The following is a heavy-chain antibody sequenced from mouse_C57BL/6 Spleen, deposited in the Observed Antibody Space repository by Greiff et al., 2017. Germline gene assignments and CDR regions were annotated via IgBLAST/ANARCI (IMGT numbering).Heavy chain of an antibody. CDR2: IDPETGGT. Sequence: QVQLQQSGAELVRPGASVTLSCKASGYTFTDYEMHWVKQTPVHGLEWIGAIDPETGGTAYNQKFKGKAILTADKSSSTAYMELRSLTSEDSAVYYCTYGSRYYFDTWGQGTTLTVSS. CDR1: GYTFTDYE. D-gene: IGHD1-1*01. CDR3: TYGSRYYFDT. V-gene: IGHV1-15*01. J-gene: IGHJ2*01.